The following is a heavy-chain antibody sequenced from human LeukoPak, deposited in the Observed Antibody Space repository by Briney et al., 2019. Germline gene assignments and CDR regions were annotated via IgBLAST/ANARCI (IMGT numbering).Heavy chain of an antibody. J-gene: IGHJ5*02. CDR2: IYTSGST. V-gene: IGHV4-61*02. Sequence: SETLSLTCTVSGGSISSGSYYWSWIRQPAGKGLEWIGRIYTSGSTNYNPSLKSRVTISVDTSKNRFSLKLSSVTAADTAVYYCARGRIVGATDWFDPWGQGTLVTVSS. CDR3: ARGRIVGATDWFDP. CDR1: GGSISSGSYY. D-gene: IGHD1-26*01.